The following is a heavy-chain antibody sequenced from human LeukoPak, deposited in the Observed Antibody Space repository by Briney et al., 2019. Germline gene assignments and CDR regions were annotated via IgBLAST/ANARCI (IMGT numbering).Heavy chain of an antibody. CDR2: INTNTGNP. V-gene: IGHV7-4-1*02. J-gene: IGHJ6*02. Sequence: ASVKVSCTASGYTFTNYAMNWVRQAPGQGLEWMGWINTNTGNPTYAQGFTGRFVFSLDTSVSTAYLQISSLKAEDTAVYYCARESSGSPYYYYGMDVWGQGTTVTVSS. CDR3: ARESSGSPYYYYGMDV. D-gene: IGHD6-19*01. CDR1: GYTFTNYA.